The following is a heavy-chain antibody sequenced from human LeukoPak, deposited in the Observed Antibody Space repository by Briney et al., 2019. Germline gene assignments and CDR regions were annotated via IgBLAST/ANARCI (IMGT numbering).Heavy chain of an antibody. D-gene: IGHD4-23*01. CDR2: IYHSGST. CDR1: GYSISSGYY. CDR3: ARLYYGGITYYYYYMDV. V-gene: IGHV4-38-2*01. J-gene: IGHJ6*03. Sequence: SETLSLTCAVSGYSISSGYYWGWIRQPPGKGLEWIGSIYHSGSTYYNPSLKSRVTIPVDTSKNQFSLKLSSVTAADTAVCYCARLYYGGITYYYYYMDVWGKGTTVTVSS.